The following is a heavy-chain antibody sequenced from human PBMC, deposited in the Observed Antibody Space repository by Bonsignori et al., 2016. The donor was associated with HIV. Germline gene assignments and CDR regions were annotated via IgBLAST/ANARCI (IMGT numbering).Heavy chain of an antibody. Sequence: WIRQPPGKGLEWVSYISSSSSTIYYADSVKGRFTISRDNAKNSLYLQMNSLRDEDTAVYYCARGRAVAGTSAFDIWGQGTMVTVSS. J-gene: IGHJ3*02. V-gene: IGHV3-48*02. CDR2: ISSSSSTI. CDR3: ARGRAVAGTSAFDI. D-gene: IGHD6-19*01.